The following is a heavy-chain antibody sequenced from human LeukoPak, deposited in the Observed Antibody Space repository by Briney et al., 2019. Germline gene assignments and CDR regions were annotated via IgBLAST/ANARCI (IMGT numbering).Heavy chain of an antibody. CDR3: AKLYRSGSYYDAIDY. CDR1: GFTFSSYA. Sequence: GRSLRLSCAASGFTFSSYAMSWVRQAPGKGLEWVSAISGSGGSTYYADSVKGRFTISRDNSKNTLYLQMNSLGAEDTAVYYCAKLYRSGSYYDAIDYWGQGTLVTVSS. CDR2: ISGSGGST. D-gene: IGHD1-26*01. J-gene: IGHJ4*02. V-gene: IGHV3-23*01.